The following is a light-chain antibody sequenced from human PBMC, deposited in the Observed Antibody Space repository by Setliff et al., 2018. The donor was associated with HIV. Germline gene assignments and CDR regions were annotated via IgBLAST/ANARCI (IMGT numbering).Light chain of an antibody. CDR1: TFNIEVNT. CDR3: AARDDGLNGYV. J-gene: IGLJ1*01. V-gene: IGLV1-44*01. Sequence: QSVLTQPPSASGTPGQRVTISCSGNTFNIEVNTVNWYQHLPGAAPKLLIYKNNQRPSGVPDRFSGSKSFTSASLAISGLQSADEADYYCAARDDGLNGYVFGTGTKVTVL. CDR2: KNN.